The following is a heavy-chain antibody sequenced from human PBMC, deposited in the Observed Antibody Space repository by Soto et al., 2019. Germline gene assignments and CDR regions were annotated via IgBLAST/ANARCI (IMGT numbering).Heavy chain of an antibody. J-gene: IGHJ3*02. V-gene: IGHV4-30-2*01. CDR2: IYHSVST. Sequence: SQTLSLTCAVSGGSISSGGYSWSWIRQPPGKGLEWIGYIYHSVSTYYNPSLKSRVTISVDRSKNQFSLKLSSVPAAAPAVYYCASAWIQRTGDAFDIWGQGTMVTVSS. CDR3: ASAWIQRTGDAFDI. D-gene: IGHD5-18*01. CDR1: GGSISSGGYS.